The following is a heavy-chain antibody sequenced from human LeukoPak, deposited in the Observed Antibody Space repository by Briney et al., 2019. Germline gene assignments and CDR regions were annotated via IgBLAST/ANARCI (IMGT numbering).Heavy chain of an antibody. J-gene: IGHJ4*02. CDR3: AKAYIAAPVYYFDY. V-gene: IGHV3-23*01. Sequence: GGSLRLSCAASEFSVGSNYMTWVRQAPGKGLEWVSAISGSGGNTYYADSVKGRFTISRDNSKNTLYLQMNSLRAEDTAIYYCAKAYIAAPVYYFDYWGQGTLVTVSS. D-gene: IGHD6-13*01. CDR1: EFSVGSNY. CDR2: ISGSGGNT.